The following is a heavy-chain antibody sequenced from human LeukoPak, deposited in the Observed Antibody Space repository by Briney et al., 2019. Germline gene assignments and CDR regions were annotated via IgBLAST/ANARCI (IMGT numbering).Heavy chain of an antibody. CDR3: AKVVGATTFDY. Sequence: PAGSLRLSCAASGFTFSSSGIHWVRQAPGKGLEWVAFIRSDGSNKYYGDSVKGRFTISRDNSKNTLYLQMNSLRAEDTALYYCAKVVGATTFDYWGQGTLVTVSS. V-gene: IGHV3-30*02. CDR1: GFTFSSSG. CDR2: IRSDGSNK. D-gene: IGHD1-26*01. J-gene: IGHJ4*02.